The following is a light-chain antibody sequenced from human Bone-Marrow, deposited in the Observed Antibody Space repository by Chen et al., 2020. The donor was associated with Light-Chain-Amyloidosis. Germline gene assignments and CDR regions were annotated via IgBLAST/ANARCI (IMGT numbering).Light chain of an antibody. J-gene: IGKJ4*01. CDR2: KAS. CDR3: QQYSQFPFT. Sequence: DVQMIQSPSTLSASVGDSVTVTCRASKNIDVWVAWYQQRPREAPKVLIYKASTLQSGAPSRFSGSGSGTYFTLTIRALQPDDFATYYCQQYSQFPFTFGAGTRV. V-gene: IGKV1-5*03. CDR1: KNIDVW.